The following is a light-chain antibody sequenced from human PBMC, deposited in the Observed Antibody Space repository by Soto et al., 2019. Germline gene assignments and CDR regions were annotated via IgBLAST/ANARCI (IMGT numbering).Light chain of an antibody. V-gene: IGKV3-15*01. J-gene: IGKJ5*01. CDR2: GAS. CDR3: QPYRNWAN. Sequence: EIGMAHTPSKLSRAGGECSTRWCRARQSVSRNLAWYPQRPGQAPRLLISGASTRATGIAARFSASGSGRAFTLTIRSMQSEPSALYFCQPYRNWANFGQGTRLEIK. CDR1: QSVSRN.